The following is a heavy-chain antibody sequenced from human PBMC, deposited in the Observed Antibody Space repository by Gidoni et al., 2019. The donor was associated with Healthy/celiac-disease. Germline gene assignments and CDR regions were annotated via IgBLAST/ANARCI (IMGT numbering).Heavy chain of an antibody. Sequence: EVQLVESGGGLVQPGGSLRLSCAASGFTFSSYSMNWVRQAPGKGLEWVSYISSSSSTIYYADSVKGRFTISRDNAKNSLYLQMNSLRAEDTAVYYCARRSDIVVVPAAIFDGSMDVWGKGTTVTVSS. CDR2: ISSSSSTI. V-gene: IGHV3-48*01. CDR1: GFTFSSYS. D-gene: IGHD2-2*02. CDR3: ARRSDIVVVPAAIFDGSMDV. J-gene: IGHJ6*03.